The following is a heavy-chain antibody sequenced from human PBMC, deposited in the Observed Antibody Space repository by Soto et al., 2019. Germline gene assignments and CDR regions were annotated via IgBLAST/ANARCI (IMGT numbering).Heavy chain of an antibody. V-gene: IGHV3-15*01. D-gene: IGHD3-3*01. CDR1: GFTFSNAW. J-gene: IGHJ3*02. Sequence: GGSLRLSCAAPGFTFSNAWMSWVRQAPGKGLEWVGRIKSKTDGGTTDYAAPVKGRFTISRDDSKNTLYLQMNSLKTEDTAVYYCTTDPYYDFWGGYYRPDAFDIWGQGTMVTVSS. CDR3: TTDPYYDFWGGYYRPDAFDI. CDR2: IKSKTDGGTT.